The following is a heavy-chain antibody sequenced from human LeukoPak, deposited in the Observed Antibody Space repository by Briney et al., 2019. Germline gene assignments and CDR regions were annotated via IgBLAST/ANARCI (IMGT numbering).Heavy chain of an antibody. Sequence: GASVKVSCKASGYTFTSYYMHWVRQAPGQGLEWMGIINPSGGSTSYAQKFQGRVTMTRDMSTSTVYMELSSLRSEDTAVYYCARTTVTADAFDIWGQGTMVTVSS. D-gene: IGHD4-17*01. J-gene: IGHJ3*02. CDR1: GYTFTSYY. V-gene: IGHV1-46*01. CDR2: INPSGGST. CDR3: ARTTVTADAFDI.